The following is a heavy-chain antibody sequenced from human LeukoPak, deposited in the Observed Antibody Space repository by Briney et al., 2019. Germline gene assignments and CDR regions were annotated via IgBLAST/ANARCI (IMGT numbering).Heavy chain of an antibody. Sequence: GGSLRLSCAASGFTFSSYAMSWVRQAPGKGLEWVSAISGSGGGTYYADSVKGRFTISRDNSKNTLYLQMNSLRAEDTAVYYCAKTVGGIAAAGVDYWGQGTLVTVSS. V-gene: IGHV3-23*01. CDR2: ISGSGGGT. J-gene: IGHJ4*02. D-gene: IGHD6-13*01. CDR1: GFTFSSYA. CDR3: AKTVGGIAAAGVDY.